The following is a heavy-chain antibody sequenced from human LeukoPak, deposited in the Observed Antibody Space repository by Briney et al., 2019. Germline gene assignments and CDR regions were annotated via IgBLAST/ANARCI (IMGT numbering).Heavy chain of an antibody. V-gene: IGHV3-48*01. CDR2: ISSSSSTI. CDR3: ARDREAVTGTGAFDI. Sequence: PGGSLRLSCAASGFTFSSYSMNWVRQAPGKGLEWVSYISSSSSTIYYADSVKGRFTISRDNAKNSLYLQMNSLRAEDTAGYYCARDREAVTGTGAFDIWGQGTMVTVSS. J-gene: IGHJ3*02. D-gene: IGHD6-19*01. CDR1: GFTFSSYS.